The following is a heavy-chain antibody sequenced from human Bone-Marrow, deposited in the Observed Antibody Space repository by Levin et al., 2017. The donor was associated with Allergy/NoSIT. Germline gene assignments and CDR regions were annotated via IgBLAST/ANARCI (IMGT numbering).Heavy chain of an antibody. Sequence: PGGSLRLSCAASGFTFSDYYMSWIRQAPGKGLEWLSYITSSGTTTYYADSVKGRFTISRDNAKNSLFLQMNSLRADDTAVYYCARGVETTLVPSFDYWGQGAQVTVSS. V-gene: IGHV3-11*01. CDR2: ITSSGTTT. D-gene: IGHD5-18*01. CDR3: ARGVETTLVPSFDY. CDR1: GFTFSDYY. J-gene: IGHJ4*02.